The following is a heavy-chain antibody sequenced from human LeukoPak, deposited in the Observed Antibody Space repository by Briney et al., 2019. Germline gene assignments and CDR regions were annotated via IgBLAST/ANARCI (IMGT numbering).Heavy chain of an antibody. V-gene: IGHV3-30*02. CDR2: IWYGGSNK. CDR1: GFTFSSYG. J-gene: IGHJ6*03. CDR3: AKDGIVDTRDYYYYYYMDV. D-gene: IGHD2-15*01. Sequence: GGSLRLSCAASGFTFSSYGMHWVRQAPGKGLEWVAVIWYGGSNKYYADSVKGRFTISRDNSKNTLYLQMNSLRAEDTAVYYCAKDGIVDTRDYYYYYYMDVWGKGTTVTVSS.